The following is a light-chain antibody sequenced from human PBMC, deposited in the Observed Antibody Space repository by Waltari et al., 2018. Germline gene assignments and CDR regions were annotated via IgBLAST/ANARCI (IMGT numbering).Light chain of an antibody. CDR1: QIISKY. CDR2: HAS. Sequence: EIVLTQSPATLSFSPGERAPLSCRSRQIISKYLAWYQQKPGQAPRLLIYHASSRATGIPDRFSGSGFGTDFSLTISRLEPEDFAVYYCQHYVSLPATFGQGTKLEIK. V-gene: IGKV3-20*01. CDR3: QHYVSLPAT. J-gene: IGKJ1*01.